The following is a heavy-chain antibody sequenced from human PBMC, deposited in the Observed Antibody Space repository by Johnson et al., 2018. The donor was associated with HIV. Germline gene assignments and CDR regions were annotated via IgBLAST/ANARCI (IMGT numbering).Heavy chain of an antibody. D-gene: IGHD1-1*01. V-gene: IGHV3-30*02. CDR3: ATSTASDAFDI. CDR1: GFTFSSYG. CDR2: IRYDGSNK. J-gene: IGHJ3*02. Sequence: QMLLVESGGGVVQPGGSLRLSCAASGFTFSSYGMHWVRQAPGKGLEWVAFIRYDGSNKNYSDSVKGRFTISRDNSKNTLYLQMNSLRAEDTAVYYCATSTASDAFDIWGQGTMVTVSS.